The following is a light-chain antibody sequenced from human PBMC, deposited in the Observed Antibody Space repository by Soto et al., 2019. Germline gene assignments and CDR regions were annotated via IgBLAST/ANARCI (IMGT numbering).Light chain of an antibody. Sequence: DIQMTQSPSSLSASAGDRVTITCQASQDISNYLNWYQQKPGKAPKILIYDASVLEAGVPSRFSGGGSGTHFTLTISSLQAEDVATYSCQQFDNFPLTFGGGTKVEIK. J-gene: IGKJ4*01. CDR3: QQFDNFPLT. CDR1: QDISNY. V-gene: IGKV1-33*01. CDR2: DAS.